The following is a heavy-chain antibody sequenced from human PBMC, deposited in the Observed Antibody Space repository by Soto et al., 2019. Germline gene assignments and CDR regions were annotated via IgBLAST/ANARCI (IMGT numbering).Heavy chain of an antibody. CDR1: GFALSSFD. D-gene: IGHD3-10*01. J-gene: IGHJ4*02. CDR3: ARDALVRGVHPPDY. Sequence: QVQLAESGGGVVQSGRSLRLSCAASGFALSSFDMHWVRQAPGKGLEWVAVIWYDGSNEYYADSVKVRFTISRDNSKKTLYLQMNSLRVEDTAVYYCARDALVRGVHPPDYWGQGTLCHRLL. V-gene: IGHV3-33*01. CDR2: IWYDGSNE.